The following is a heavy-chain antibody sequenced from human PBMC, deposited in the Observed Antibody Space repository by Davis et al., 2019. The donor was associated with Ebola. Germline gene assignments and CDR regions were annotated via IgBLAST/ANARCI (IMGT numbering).Heavy chain of an antibody. J-gene: IGHJ4*02. CDR3: ARDHHYDYVWGSYRYTGEWYFDY. CDR2: ISAYNGNT. CDR1: GYTFTSYG. D-gene: IGHD3-16*02. V-gene: IGHV1-18*01. Sequence: ASVKVSCKASGYTFTSYGISWVRQAPGQGLEWMGWISAYNGNTNYAQKLQGRVTMTTDTSTSTAYMELRSLRSDDTAVYYCARDHHYDYVWGSYRYTGEWYFDYWGQGTLVTVSS.